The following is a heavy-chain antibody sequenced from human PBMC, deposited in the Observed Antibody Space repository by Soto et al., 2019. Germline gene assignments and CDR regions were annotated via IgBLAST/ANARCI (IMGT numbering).Heavy chain of an antibody. CDR2: VSFDGSNK. V-gene: IGHV3-30-3*01. Sequence: QVQLVESGGGVVQPGRSLRLSCAASGFTFSTHAMHWVRQAPGKGLECVAIVSFDGSNKYYADSVKGRFTISRDNSQHTLYLQMSGLTPEDTAVYYCARDQTGITTTGGGRIDHWGQGTLVTVSS. J-gene: IGHJ4*02. D-gene: IGHD1-20*01. CDR3: ARDQTGITTTGGGRIDH. CDR1: GFTFSTHA.